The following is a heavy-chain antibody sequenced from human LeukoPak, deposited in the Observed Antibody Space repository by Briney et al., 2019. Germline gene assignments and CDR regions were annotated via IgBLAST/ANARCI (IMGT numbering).Heavy chain of an antibody. V-gene: IGHV1-2*02. D-gene: IGHD2-15*01. J-gene: IGHJ4*02. CDR3: ARDERYCNGDNHYPDLGY. Sequence: GASVKVSCKASGYTFTGYYMHWVRQAPGQGLEWMGWINPNSGGTNYAQKFQGRVTMTRDTSISTAYMELSRLRSDDTAVYYCARDERYCNGDNHYPDLGYWGQGTLVTVSS. CDR2: INPNSGGT. CDR1: GYTFTGYY.